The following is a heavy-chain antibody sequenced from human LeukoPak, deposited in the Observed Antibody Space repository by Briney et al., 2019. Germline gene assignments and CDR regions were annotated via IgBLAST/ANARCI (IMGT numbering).Heavy chain of an antibody. D-gene: IGHD3-10*01. J-gene: IGHJ4*02. CDR1: GYTFTSYY. Sequence: ASVKVSCKASGYTFTSYYMHWVRQAPGQGLEWMGIINPSGGSTSYAQKFQGRVTMTRDMSTSTVYMELSSLRSEDTAVYYRARVCQQYGSGSYYTPWCFDYWGQGTLVTVSS. V-gene: IGHV1-46*01. CDR3: ARVCQQYGSGSYYTPWCFDY. CDR2: INPSGGST.